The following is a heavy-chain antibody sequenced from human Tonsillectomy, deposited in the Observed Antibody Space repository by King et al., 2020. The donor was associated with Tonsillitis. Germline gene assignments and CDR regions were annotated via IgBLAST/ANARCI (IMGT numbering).Heavy chain of an antibody. D-gene: IGHD4-17*01. CDR2: INPSGGST. V-gene: IGHV1-46*01. J-gene: IGHJ6*01. CDR3: ARDIYDNGDYSGYYYGMDV. CDR1: GYSFSNYY. Sequence: QLVQSGAEVKKPGASVKVSCKASGYSFSNYYIHWVRQAPGQGLEWVGVINPSGGSTTYAQTFQGRVTMTSDTSTNAVYMDLSNLRSEDTAIYYCARDIYDNGDYSGYYYGMDVWGQGTTVTVSP.